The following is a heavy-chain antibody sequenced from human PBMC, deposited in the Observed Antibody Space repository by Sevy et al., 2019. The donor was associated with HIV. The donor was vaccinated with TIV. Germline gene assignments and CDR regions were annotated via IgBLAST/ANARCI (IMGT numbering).Heavy chain of an antibody. CDR1: GFTFGSYS. Sequence: GGSLRLSCAASGFTFGSYSMNWVRQAPGKGLEWVSYISRSSSTIYYVDSVKGRFTISRDNAKNSLYLQMNSLRADDTAVYYCARSPPYSSGWYGIDYWGQGTLVTVSS. J-gene: IGHJ4*02. CDR3: ARSPPYSSGWYGIDY. D-gene: IGHD6-19*01. CDR2: ISRSSSTI. V-gene: IGHV3-48*01.